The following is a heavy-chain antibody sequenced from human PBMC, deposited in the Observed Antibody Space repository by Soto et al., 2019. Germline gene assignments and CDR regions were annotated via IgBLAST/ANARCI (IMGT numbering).Heavy chain of an antibody. CDR3: AREIGITIFGVVRTLNGMDV. V-gene: IGHV1-69*13. CDR1: GGTFSSYA. CDR2: IIPIFGTA. Sequence: SVKVSCKASGGTFSSYAISWVRQAPGQGLEWMGGIIPIFGTANYAQKFQGRVTITADESTSTAYMELSSLRSEDTAVYYCAREIGITIFGVVRTLNGMDVWGQGTTVTVSS. D-gene: IGHD3-3*01. J-gene: IGHJ6*02.